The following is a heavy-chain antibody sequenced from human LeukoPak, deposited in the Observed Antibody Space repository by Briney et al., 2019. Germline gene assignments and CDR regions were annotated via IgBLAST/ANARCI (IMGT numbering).Heavy chain of an antibody. V-gene: IGHV3-48*01. CDR3: AREGFWSGSIYYYYYMDV. J-gene: IGHJ6*03. CDR1: EFTFSSYW. CDR2: ISSSSSTI. D-gene: IGHD3-3*01. Sequence: GGSLRLSCAPSEFTFSSYWMNWVRQAPGKGLEWVSYISSSSSTIYYADSVKGRFTMSRDNAKNSLYLQMNSLRAEDTAVYYCAREGFWSGSIYYYYYMDVWGKGTTVTVSS.